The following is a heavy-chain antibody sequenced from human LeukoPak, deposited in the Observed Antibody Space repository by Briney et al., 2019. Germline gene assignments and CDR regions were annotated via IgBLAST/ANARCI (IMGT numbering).Heavy chain of an antibody. CDR1: GYTFTSYG. Sequence: GASVKVSCKASGYTFTSYGISWERQAPGQGLEWMGWISAYNGNTNYAQKLQGRVTMTTDTSTSTAYMELRSLRSDDTAVYYCARVAGADYSNWFDPWGQGTLVTVSS. V-gene: IGHV1-18*01. J-gene: IGHJ5*02. CDR3: ARVAGADYSNWFDP. D-gene: IGHD4-11*01. CDR2: ISAYNGNT.